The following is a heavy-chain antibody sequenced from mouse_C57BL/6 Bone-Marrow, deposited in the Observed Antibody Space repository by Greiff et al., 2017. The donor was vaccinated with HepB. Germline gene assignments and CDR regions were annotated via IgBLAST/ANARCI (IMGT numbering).Heavy chain of an antibody. D-gene: IGHD1-1*01. CDR3: ARDYGSSPYFDY. J-gene: IGHJ2*01. V-gene: IGHV5-4*03. CDR1: GFTFSSYA. Sequence: DVKLVESGGGLVKPGGSLKLSCAASGFTFSSYAMSWVRQTPEKRLEWVATISDGGSYTYYPDNVKGRFTISRDNAKNNLYLQMSHLKSEDTAMYYCARDYGSSPYFDYWGQGTTLTVSS. CDR2: ISDGGSYT.